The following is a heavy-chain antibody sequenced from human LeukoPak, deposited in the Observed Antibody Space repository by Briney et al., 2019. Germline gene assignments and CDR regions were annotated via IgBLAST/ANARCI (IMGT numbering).Heavy chain of an antibody. CDR1: GGTFSGYD. D-gene: IGHD5-18*01. Sequence: SETLSLTCAVYGGTFSGYDWSWVRRPPGKGLEWIGEINHSGSTNYNPSLKSRVTISVDTSKNQFSLKLSSVTAADTAVYYCARVQYSYAFYYWGQGTLVTVSS. V-gene: IGHV4-34*01. J-gene: IGHJ4*02. CDR2: INHSGST. CDR3: ARVQYSYAFYY.